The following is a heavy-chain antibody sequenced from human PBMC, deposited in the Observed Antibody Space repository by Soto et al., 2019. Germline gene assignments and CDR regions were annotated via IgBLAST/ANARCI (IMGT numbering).Heavy chain of an antibody. J-gene: IGHJ6*02. CDR3: AREGFRRVMSYYGMDV. Sequence: GASVKVSCKASGYTFTSYYMHWVRQAPGQGLEWMGIINPSGGSTSYAQKFQGRVTMTRDTSTSTVYMELNSLRAEDTAVYYCAREGFRRVMSYYGMDVWGQGTTVTVSS. CDR2: INPSGGST. D-gene: IGHD3-16*01. CDR1: GYTFTSYY. V-gene: IGHV1-46*01.